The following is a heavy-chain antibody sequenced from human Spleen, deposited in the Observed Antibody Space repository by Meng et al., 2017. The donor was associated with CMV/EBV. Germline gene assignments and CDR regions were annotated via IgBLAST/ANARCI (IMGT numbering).Heavy chain of an antibody. CDR3: ARPYYYDSNGYYSIHVFDI. Sequence: ASVKVSCKASGYTFTSYGISWVRQAPGQGLEWMGWISAYNGNTNYAQKLQDRVTMTTDTSTSTAYMELRSLRSDDTAVYYCARPYYYDSNGYYSIHVFDIWGQGTMVTVSS. V-gene: IGHV1-18*01. J-gene: IGHJ3*02. CDR1: GYTFTSYG. CDR2: ISAYNGNT. D-gene: IGHD3-22*01.